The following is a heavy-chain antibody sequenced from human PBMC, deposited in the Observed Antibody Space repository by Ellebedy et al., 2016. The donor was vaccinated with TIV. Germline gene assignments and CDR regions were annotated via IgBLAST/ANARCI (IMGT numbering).Heavy chain of an antibody. CDR1: GGSISSYY. CDR3: ARGGAARPFDY. V-gene: IGHV4-59*13. J-gene: IGHJ4*02. CDR2: IYYSGST. Sequence: SETLSLXXTVSGGSISSYYWSWIRQPPGKGLEWIGYIYYSGSTNYNPSLKSRITISVDTSKNQFSLKLSSVTAADTAVYYCARGGAARPFDYWGQGTLVTVSS. D-gene: IGHD6-6*01.